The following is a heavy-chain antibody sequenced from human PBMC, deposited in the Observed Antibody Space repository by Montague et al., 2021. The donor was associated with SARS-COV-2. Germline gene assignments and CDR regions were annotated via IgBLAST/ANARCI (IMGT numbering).Heavy chain of an antibody. CDR2: MYSSGTT. J-gene: IGHJ4*02. CDR3: ARSTSGWFIY. D-gene: IGHD6-19*01. Sequence: SETLSLTCSVSGGSISSTSFFWAWIRQPPGKGLEWVGSMYSSGTTYYNPSLKSRVTISGDTSRNQLSVRLSSVAAADTAVYYCARSTSGWFIYWGQGTLVTLSS. V-gene: IGHV4-39*01. CDR1: GGSISSTSFF.